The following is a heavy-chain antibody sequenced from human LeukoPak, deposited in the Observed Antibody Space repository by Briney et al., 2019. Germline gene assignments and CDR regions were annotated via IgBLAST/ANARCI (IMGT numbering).Heavy chain of an antibody. CDR2: IYTSGST. J-gene: IGHJ5*02. Sequence: SETLSLTCTVSGGSISSYYWSWIRQPAGKGLEWIGRIYTSGSTNYNPSLKSRVTMSVDTSKNQFSLKLSSVTAADTAVYYCARGVGADVRANPEFDPWGQGTLVTVSS. V-gene: IGHV4-4*07. D-gene: IGHD1-26*01. CDR1: GGSISSYY. CDR3: ARGVGADVRANPEFDP.